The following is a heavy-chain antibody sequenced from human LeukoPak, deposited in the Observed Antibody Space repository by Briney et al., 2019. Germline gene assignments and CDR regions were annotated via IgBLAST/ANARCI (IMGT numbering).Heavy chain of an antibody. CDR3: AKAPPVAGTNWFDP. J-gene: IGHJ5*02. V-gene: IGHV1-2*04. D-gene: IGHD6-19*01. Sequence: ASVKVSCKASGYTFTGYYMHWVRQAPEQGLEWMGWINPNSGGTNYAQKFQGWVTMTRDTSISTAYMELSRLRSDDTAVYYCAKAPPVAGTNWFDPWGQGTLVTVSS. CDR1: GYTFTGYY. CDR2: INPNSGGT.